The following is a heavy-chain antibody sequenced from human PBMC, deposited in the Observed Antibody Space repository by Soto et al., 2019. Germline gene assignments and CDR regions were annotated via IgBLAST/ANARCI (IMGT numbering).Heavy chain of an antibody. CDR1: GGSISGYY. CDR2: IYYSGST. J-gene: IGHJ6*02. D-gene: IGHD4-4*01. V-gene: IGHV4-59*01. CDR3: ARGGRASDYSNYVPYYYYYGMDV. Sequence: SETLSLTCTVSGGSISGYYWSWIRQPPGKGLEWIGYIYYSGSTNYNPSLKSRVTISVDTSKNQFSLKLSSVTAADTAVYYCARGGRASDYSNYVPYYYYYGMDVWGQGTTVTVSS.